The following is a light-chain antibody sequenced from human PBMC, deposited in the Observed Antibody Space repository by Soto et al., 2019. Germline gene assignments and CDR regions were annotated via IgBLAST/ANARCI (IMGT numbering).Light chain of an antibody. CDR2: GAS. CDR3: QQYDSSPWT. J-gene: IGKJ1*01. Sequence: EIVLTQSPGTLSLSPGERATLSCRASQSVSSNYLAWYQQKPGQAPRLLIYGASSRATGIPDRLSGSGSGTDFALTISRLEPEDFAVYYCQQYDSSPWTFGQGTKVEIK. CDR1: QSVSSNY. V-gene: IGKV3-20*01.